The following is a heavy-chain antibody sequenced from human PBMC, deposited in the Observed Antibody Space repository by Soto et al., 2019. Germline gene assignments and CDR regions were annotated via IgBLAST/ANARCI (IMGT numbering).Heavy chain of an antibody. J-gene: IGHJ4*02. V-gene: IGHV4-39*01. CDR2: IYYRGNA. CDR1: DDSINSDKYY. Sequence: SETLSLTCSVSDDSINSDKYYWGWIRQPPGKGLEWIGSIYYRGNAYYNPSLQTRVTISLDKSKSQFSLKLNSVTAADSAVYYSARHLMIVPGTGVFDYWGQGALVTVSS. CDR3: ARHLMIVPGTGVFDY. D-gene: IGHD6-19*01.